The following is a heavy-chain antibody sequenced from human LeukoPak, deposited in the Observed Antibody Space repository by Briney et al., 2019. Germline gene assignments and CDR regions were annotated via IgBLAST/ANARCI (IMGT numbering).Heavy chain of an antibody. CDR3: ARVTGYRIEDYFDY. Sequence: SETLSLACTVSGGSISSSNYFWGWIRQPPGKGLEWIGSIYYSGSTYYSPSLKSRVTISVETSKNEFSLKLRSVTAADTAVYYCARVTGYRIEDYFDYWGQGTLVTVSS. J-gene: IGHJ4*02. V-gene: IGHV4-39*07. CDR2: IYYSGST. CDR1: GGSISSSNYF. D-gene: IGHD6-13*01.